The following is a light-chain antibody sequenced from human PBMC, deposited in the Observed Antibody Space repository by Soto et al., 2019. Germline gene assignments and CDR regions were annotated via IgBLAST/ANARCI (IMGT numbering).Light chain of an antibody. CDR2: VAS. Sequence: EIVLTQSPGTLSLSPGERATLSCRASQSVSSSYLAWFQQKSGQAPRLLIYVASSRATGIPDRFSGSGSGTDFYLTISRLEPEDFAVYYCQQYGSYPVTFGRGTKVEIK. CDR1: QSVSSSY. CDR3: QQYGSYPVT. V-gene: IGKV3-20*01. J-gene: IGKJ1*01.